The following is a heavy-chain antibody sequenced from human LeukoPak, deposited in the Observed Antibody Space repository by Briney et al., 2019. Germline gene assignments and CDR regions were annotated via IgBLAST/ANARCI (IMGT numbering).Heavy chain of an antibody. J-gene: IGHJ6*02. CDR3: AKAAMARRLFIHGMDV. CDR2: ISDSGGTT. Sequence: GGSLRLSCAASGFTFSNYGMSRVRQAPGKGLEWVSGISDSGGTTYYADSVKGRFTISRDNSKNTLYLQMNSLRAEDTAVYHCAKAAMARRLFIHGMDVWGQGTTVTVSS. CDR1: GFTFSNYG. V-gene: IGHV3-23*01. D-gene: IGHD3-10*01.